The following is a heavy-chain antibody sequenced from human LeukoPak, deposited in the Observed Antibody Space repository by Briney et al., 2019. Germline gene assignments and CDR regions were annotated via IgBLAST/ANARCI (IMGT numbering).Heavy chain of an antibody. CDR3: ARLGHKGGYSYVGFDY. Sequence: SVKVSCKASGGTFSSYAISWVRQAPGQGLEWMGGIIPIFGTANYAQKLQGRVTITTDEPTSPAYMEVSSLRSEGTGVYYCARLGHKGGYSYVGFDYWGQGTLVTVSS. D-gene: IGHD5-18*01. CDR1: GGTFSSYA. J-gene: IGHJ4*02. CDR2: IIPIFGTA. V-gene: IGHV1-69*05.